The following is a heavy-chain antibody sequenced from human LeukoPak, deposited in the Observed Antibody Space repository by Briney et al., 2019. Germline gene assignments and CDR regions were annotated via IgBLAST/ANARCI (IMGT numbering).Heavy chain of an antibody. CDR1: GYTFTGYY. CDR3: ARTTGIAVAYFDY. V-gene: IGHV1-69*13. CDR2: IIPIFGTA. Sequence: SVKVSCKASGYTFTGYYMPWVQKAPGQGLEWMGGIIPIFGTANYAQKFQGRVTITADESTSTAYMELSSLRSEDTAVYYCARTTGIAVAYFDYWGQGTLVTVSS. J-gene: IGHJ4*02. D-gene: IGHD6-19*01.